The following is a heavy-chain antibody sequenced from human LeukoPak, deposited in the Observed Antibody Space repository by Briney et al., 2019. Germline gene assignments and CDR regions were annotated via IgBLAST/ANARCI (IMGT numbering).Heavy chain of an antibody. J-gene: IGHJ4*02. CDR1: GFAFDDYG. CDR3: ARGALYGSGSYYNPLDY. V-gene: IGHV3-20*01. Sequence: GGSLRLSCSASGFAFDDYGMTWVRQAPGKGLECVSRINWNGGSTGYADAVKGRFTISRDNAKNSLYLQMNSLRAEDTALYHCARGALYGSGSYYNPLDYWGQGTLVTVSS. CDR2: INWNGGST. D-gene: IGHD3-10*01.